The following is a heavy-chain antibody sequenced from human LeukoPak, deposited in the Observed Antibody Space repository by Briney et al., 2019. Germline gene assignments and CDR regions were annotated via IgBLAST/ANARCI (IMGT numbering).Heavy chain of an antibody. Sequence: GGSLRLSCAASGFTFSTYAIHWVRQAPGKGLEWVAVISYDGSTKYYADSVKGRFTISRDNSKNTLYLQMNSLRAEDTAVYYCAKPIGSGYVGDYWGQGTLVTVSS. D-gene: IGHD5-12*01. J-gene: IGHJ4*02. CDR3: AKPIGSGYVGDY. CDR1: GFTFSTYA. CDR2: ISYDGSTK. V-gene: IGHV3-30-3*01.